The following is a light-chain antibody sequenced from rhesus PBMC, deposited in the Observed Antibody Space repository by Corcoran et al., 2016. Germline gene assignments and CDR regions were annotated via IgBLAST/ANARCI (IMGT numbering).Light chain of an antibody. CDR1: QGISNW. CDR2: RAS. CDR3: QQHDNSRT. V-gene: IGKV1-69*01. J-gene: IGKJ1*01. Sequence: DIQMTQSPSSLSASVGDRVTITCRASQGISNWLAWYQQKPGKAPKLLIYRASNLETGVPSRFSGSGSGTDFTLTISSLQPEDIATYDCQQHDNSRTFGQGTKVEIK.